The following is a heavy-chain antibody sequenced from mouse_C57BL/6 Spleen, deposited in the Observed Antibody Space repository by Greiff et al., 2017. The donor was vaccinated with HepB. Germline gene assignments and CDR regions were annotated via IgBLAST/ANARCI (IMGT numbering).Heavy chain of an antibody. J-gene: IGHJ4*01. CDR1: GFNIKDYY. V-gene: IGHV14-2*01. D-gene: IGHD2-1*01. CDR3: ASPSVCNYPLYAMDY. CDR2: IDPEDGET. Sequence: EVQLQQSGAELVKPGASVKLSCTASGFNIKDYYMHWVKQRTEQGLEWIGRIDPEDGETKYAQKFQGKATITADTSSNTAYLQLSSLTSEDTAVYYCASPSVCNYPLYAMDYWGQGTSVTVSS.